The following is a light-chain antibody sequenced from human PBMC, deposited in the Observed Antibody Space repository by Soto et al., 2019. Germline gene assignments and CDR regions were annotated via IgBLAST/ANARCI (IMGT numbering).Light chain of an antibody. CDR3: QQYHRYST. V-gene: IGKV1-9*01. CDR2: AAS. CDR1: QGVSRS. Sequence: DTQLTQSPSFLSASVGDSVTVTCRASQGVSRSVGWYQQKPGKVPKLLISAASSLQSGVPSRLSGSGSETDFTLTISSLQPEDFATYYCQQYHRYSTFGQGTKVDIK. J-gene: IGKJ1*01.